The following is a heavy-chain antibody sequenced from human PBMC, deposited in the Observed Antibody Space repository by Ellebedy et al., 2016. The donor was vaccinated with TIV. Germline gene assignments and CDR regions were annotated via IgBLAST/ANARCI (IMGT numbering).Heavy chain of an antibody. CDR2: ISAYNGNT. D-gene: IGHD3-22*01. Sequence: ASVKVSCKASGYTFNKYGITWVRQAPGQGLEWMGWISAYNGNTNYSRKLQGRVTMTTDTSTSTAYMELTSLRSDDTAVFYCARDRASMTMILVEFYHYGMDVWGQGTTVTVSS. J-gene: IGHJ6*02. CDR1: GYTFNKYG. V-gene: IGHV1-18*01. CDR3: ARDRASMTMILVEFYHYGMDV.